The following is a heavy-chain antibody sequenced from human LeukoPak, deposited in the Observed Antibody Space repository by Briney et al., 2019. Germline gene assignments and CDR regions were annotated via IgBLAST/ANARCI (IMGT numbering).Heavy chain of an antibody. J-gene: IGHJ4*02. Sequence: GGSLRLSCAASGFTFSSYAMSWVRQAPGKGLEWVSAISGSGGSTYYADSVKGRFTISRDNSKNTLYLQMNSLRAEDTAVYYCAKGRRYSGSYYYFDYWGQGTPVIVAS. CDR1: GFTFSSYA. D-gene: IGHD1-26*01. V-gene: IGHV3-23*01. CDR2: ISGSGGST. CDR3: AKGRRYSGSYYYFDY.